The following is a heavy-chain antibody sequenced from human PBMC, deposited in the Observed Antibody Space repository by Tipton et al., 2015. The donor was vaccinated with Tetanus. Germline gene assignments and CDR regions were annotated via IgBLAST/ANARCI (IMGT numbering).Heavy chain of an antibody. D-gene: IGHD6-6*01. CDR2: IYQSGST. J-gene: IGHJ5*02. V-gene: IGHV4-30-2*01. Sequence: LRLSCTVSGGSINSPDYSWGWIRQPPGKGLEWIGYIYQSGSTSYNPSLATRVTITADKSKNPFSLNLRSLTAADTAVFYCARDRGQQFVSDWFDPWGQGTLFTFSS. CDR1: GGSINSPDYS. CDR3: ARDRGQQFVSDWFDP.